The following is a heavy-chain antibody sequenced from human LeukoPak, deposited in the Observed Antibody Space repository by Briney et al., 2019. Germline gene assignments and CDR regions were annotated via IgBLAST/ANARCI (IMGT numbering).Heavy chain of an antibody. CDR2: ISWNSRSI. V-gene: IGHV3-9*01. Sequence: PGGSLRLSCAASGFSFDDYPMHWVRQAPGKGLEWVSGISWNSRSIDYADSVKGRFTISRDNAKHSLYLLMNSLRAEDAAFYYCAKNAVAGRSDAFDIWGQGTMVTVSS. D-gene: IGHD6-19*01. J-gene: IGHJ3*02. CDR3: AKNAVAGRSDAFDI. CDR1: GFSFDDYP.